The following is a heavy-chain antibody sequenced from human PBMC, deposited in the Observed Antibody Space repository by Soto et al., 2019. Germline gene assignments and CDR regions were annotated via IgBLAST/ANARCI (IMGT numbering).Heavy chain of an antibody. Sequence: EVQLLESGGALAQPGGSLRLSCAASGFTFSSYAMSWVRQAPGKGLEWVTAISGSGYSTYYADSVKGRFTISRDTSKNTLYLQMNSLRVEDTAVYYCARAVGTVTTALFRYWGQGTLVTVSS. V-gene: IGHV3-23*01. CDR2: ISGSGYST. J-gene: IGHJ4*02. CDR1: GFTFSSYA. D-gene: IGHD4-17*01. CDR3: ARAVGTVTTALFRY.